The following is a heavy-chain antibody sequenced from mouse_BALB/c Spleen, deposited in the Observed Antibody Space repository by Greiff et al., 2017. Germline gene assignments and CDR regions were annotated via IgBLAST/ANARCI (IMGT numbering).Heavy chain of an antibody. D-gene: IGHD2-14*01. CDR1: GFTFSSYA. Sequence: EVKVVESGGGLVKPGGSLKLSCAASGFTFSSYAMSWVRQTPEKRLEWVASISSGGSTYYPDSVKGRFTISRDNARNILYLQMSSLRSEDTAMYYCARGDRYGDYAMDYWGQGTSVTVSS. J-gene: IGHJ4*01. CDR2: ISSGGST. V-gene: IGHV5-6-5*01. CDR3: ARGDRYGDYAMDY.